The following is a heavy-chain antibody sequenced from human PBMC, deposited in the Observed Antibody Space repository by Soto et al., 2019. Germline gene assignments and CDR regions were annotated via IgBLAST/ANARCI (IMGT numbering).Heavy chain of an antibody. Sequence: SQTLSLTCAISGDSVSSNSAAWNWIRQSPSRGLEWLGRTYYRSKWYNDYAVSVKSRITINPDTSKNQFSLQLNSVTPEDTAVYYCARGLVVAAAGTFFTVWFDPWGQGTLVTVSS. V-gene: IGHV6-1*01. CDR2: TYYRSKWYN. CDR3: ARGLVVAAAGTFFTVWFDP. J-gene: IGHJ5*02. D-gene: IGHD6-13*01. CDR1: GDSVSSNSAA.